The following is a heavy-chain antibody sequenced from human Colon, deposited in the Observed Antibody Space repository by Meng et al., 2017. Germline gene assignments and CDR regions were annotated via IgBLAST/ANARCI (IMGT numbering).Heavy chain of an antibody. J-gene: IGHJ4*02. CDR3: GKREYISGLTY. Sequence: QVQLLQSGAEVKKPGASVKVSCKASGYTFTDYYIHWVRQAPGQGLEWMGRINPKSGGTNSAQIFQGRVTMTRDTSISTVYMELTRLRSDDTALYYCGKREYISGLTYWGQGTLVTVSS. CDR1: GYTFTDYY. D-gene: IGHD6-19*01. V-gene: IGHV1-2*06. CDR2: INPKSGGT.